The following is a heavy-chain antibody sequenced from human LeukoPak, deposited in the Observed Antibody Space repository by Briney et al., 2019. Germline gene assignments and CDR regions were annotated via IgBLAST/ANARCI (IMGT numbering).Heavy chain of an antibody. CDR1: GITLSNYG. D-gene: IGHD3-10*01. CDR3: AKRGVVIRVILVGFHKEAYCFDS. J-gene: IGHJ4*02. Sequence: GGSLRLSCAVSGITLSNYGMSWVRQAPGEGLEWVAGISDSGGRTNYADSVKGRFTISRDNPKNTLYLQMNSLRAEDTAVYFCAKRGVVIRVILVGFHKEAYCFDSWGQGALVTVSS. V-gene: IGHV3-23*01. CDR2: ISDSGGRT.